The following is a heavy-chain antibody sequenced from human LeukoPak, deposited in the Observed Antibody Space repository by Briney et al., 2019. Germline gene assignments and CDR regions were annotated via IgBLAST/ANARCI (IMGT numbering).Heavy chain of an antibody. J-gene: IGHJ4*02. D-gene: IGHD5-12*01. V-gene: IGHV3-33*08. Sequence: GGSLRLSCTVSGFTFSAYAMHWVRQAPGKGLEWVAVIWYDGSNKYYADSVKGRFTISRDNSKNTLYLQMNSLRAEDTAVYYCARGRTTYSGYEGPYYFDYWGQGTLVTVSS. CDR1: GFTFSAYA. CDR2: IWYDGSNK. CDR3: ARGRTTYSGYEGPYYFDY.